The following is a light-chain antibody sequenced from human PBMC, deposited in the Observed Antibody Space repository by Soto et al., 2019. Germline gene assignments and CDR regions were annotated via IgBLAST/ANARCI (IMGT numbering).Light chain of an antibody. CDR1: RIGSQS. Sequence: SYELTQPSSVSVALGQTAKITCGGDRIGSQSVHWYQQKSGQAPVMVVYDDSDRPSGIPDRFSGSDSGNTAILTISRVEAGDEADYYCQVWDSGSGHSVIGPGTKLTVL. CDR3: QVWDSGSGHSV. CDR2: DDS. J-gene: IGLJ1*01. V-gene: IGLV3-21*02.